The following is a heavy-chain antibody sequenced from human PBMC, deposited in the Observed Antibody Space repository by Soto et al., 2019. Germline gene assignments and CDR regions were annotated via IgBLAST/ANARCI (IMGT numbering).Heavy chain of an antibody. CDR1: GGSISSYY. J-gene: IGHJ6*02. V-gene: IGHV4-59*01. CDR3: ARGNYDFWSGYYTGIDYYYGMDV. CDR2: IYYSGST. Sequence: QVQLQESGPGLVKHSETLSLTCTVSGGSISSYYWSWIRQPPGKGLEWIGYIYYSGSTNYNPSVKSRVTISVDTSKSQFSLKLSSVTAADTAVYYCARGNYDFWSGYYTGIDYYYGMDVWGQGTKVTVSS. D-gene: IGHD3-3*01.